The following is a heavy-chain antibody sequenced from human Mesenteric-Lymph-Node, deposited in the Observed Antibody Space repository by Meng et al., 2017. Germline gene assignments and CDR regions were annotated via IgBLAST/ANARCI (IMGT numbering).Heavy chain of an antibody. Sequence: GGSLRLSCTTSGFSVGDYDMSWVRQAPGKGLEWVSSISSSSSYIYYADSVKGRFTISRDNSKNTLYLQMNSLRAEDTAVYYCAREARDAFDIWGQGTMVTVSS. V-gene: IGHV3-21*01. CDR2: ISSSSSYI. CDR3: AREARDAFDI. J-gene: IGHJ3*02. CDR1: GFSVGDYD. D-gene: IGHD6-6*01.